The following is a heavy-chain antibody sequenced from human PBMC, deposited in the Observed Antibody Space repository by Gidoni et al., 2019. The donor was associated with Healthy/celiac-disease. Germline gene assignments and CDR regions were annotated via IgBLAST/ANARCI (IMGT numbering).Heavy chain of an antibody. CDR1: GFTSSSYS. CDR3: ARDPDYYGSGSYPGWFDP. J-gene: IGHJ5*02. D-gene: IGHD3-10*01. CDR2: ISSSSSYI. V-gene: IGHV3-21*01. Sequence: EVQLAESGGGLVKPGGSLRLSCAASGFTSSSYSMNWVRQAPGKGLEWVSSISSSSSYIYYADSVKGRFTISRDNAKNSLYLQMNSLRAEDTAVYYCARDPDYYGSGSYPGWFDPWGQGTLVTVSS.